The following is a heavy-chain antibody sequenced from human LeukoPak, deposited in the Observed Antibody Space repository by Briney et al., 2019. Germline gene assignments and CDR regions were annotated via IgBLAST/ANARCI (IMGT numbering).Heavy chain of an antibody. CDR3: ARVVYIAAAQYAY. V-gene: IGHV4-59*01. CDR1: GGSISSYY. D-gene: IGHD6-13*01. J-gene: IGHJ4*02. CDR2: IYYSGTT. Sequence: TSETLSLTCTVSGGSISSYYWSWIRQPPGKGLEWIGYIYYSGTTNYNPSLKSRVTISVDTSKNQFSLKLSSVTAADTAVYYCARVVYIAAAQYAYWGQGTLVTVSS.